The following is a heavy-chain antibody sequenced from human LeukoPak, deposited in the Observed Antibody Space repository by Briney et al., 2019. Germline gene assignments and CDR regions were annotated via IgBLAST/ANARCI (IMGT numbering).Heavy chain of an antibody. Sequence: ASVKVSCNASGYTLTSYYMHWVREAPGQGLEWMGIINPSGGSTSYAQKFQGRVTMTRDTSTSTAYMELSSLRSEDTAVYYCARVYCSSTSCYDWYFDLWGRGTLVTVSS. D-gene: IGHD2-2*01. CDR1: GYTLTSYY. V-gene: IGHV1-46*01. J-gene: IGHJ2*01. CDR3: ARVYCSSTSCYDWYFDL. CDR2: INPSGGST.